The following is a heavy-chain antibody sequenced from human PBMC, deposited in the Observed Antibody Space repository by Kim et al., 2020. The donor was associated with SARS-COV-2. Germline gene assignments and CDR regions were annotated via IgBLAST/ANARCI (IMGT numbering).Heavy chain of an antibody. CDR3: AKDPASYYYDCSGYLHY. CDR1: GFTFSSYA. Sequence: GGSLRLSCAAYGFTFSSYAMSWVRQAPGKGLEWISAINGSGGSKYYADSLKGRVTIARDNSKNTLYLQMNSVRAEETAVYYCAKDPASYYYDCSGYLHYWGQGTLVTVSS. V-gene: IGHV3-23*01. CDR2: INGSGGSK. J-gene: IGHJ4*02. D-gene: IGHD3-22*01.